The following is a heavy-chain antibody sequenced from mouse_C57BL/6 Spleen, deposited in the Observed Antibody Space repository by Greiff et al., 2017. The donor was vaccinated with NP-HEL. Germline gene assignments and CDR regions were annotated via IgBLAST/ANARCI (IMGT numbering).Heavy chain of an antibody. CDR1: GYTFTSYW. CDR3: ARQEDSSGSPLVAY. CDR2: IYPGSGST. J-gene: IGHJ3*01. D-gene: IGHD3-2*02. Sequence: QVQLQQPGAELVKPGASVKMSCKASGYTFTSYWITWVKQRPGQGLEWIGDIYPGSGSTNYNEKFKSKATLTVDTSSSTAYMQLSSLTSEDSAVYYCARQEDSSGSPLVAYWGQGTLVTVSA. V-gene: IGHV1-55*01.